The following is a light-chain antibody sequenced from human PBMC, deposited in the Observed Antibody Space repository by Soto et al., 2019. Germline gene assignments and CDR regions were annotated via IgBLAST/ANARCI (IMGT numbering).Light chain of an antibody. J-gene: IGKJ5*01. CDR1: QTVPKSY. V-gene: IGKV3-20*01. CDR2: DAS. Sequence: IVLTQSPGTLSLSPGERATLSCRASQTVPKSYLAWYQQRPGQATRLLIYDASNRATGIPDRFSGSESGTDFTLTISHLEPEDFAVYYCHQYAWSPLTFGQGTRLEIK. CDR3: HQYAWSPLT.